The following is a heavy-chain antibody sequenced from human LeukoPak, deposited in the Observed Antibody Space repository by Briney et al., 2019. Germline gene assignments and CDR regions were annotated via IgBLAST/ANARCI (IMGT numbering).Heavy chain of an antibody. CDR2: INHSGST. D-gene: IGHD4-23*01. CDR1: GGSFSGYY. CDR3: ARGGGAAQPFDY. J-gene: IGHJ4*02. Sequence: SETLSLTCAVYGGSFSGYYWSWIRQPPGKGLEWIGEINHSGSTNYNPSLKSRVTITVDTSKTQSSLKLSSVTAADTAVYYCARGGGAAQPFDYWGQGTLVTVSS. V-gene: IGHV4-34*01.